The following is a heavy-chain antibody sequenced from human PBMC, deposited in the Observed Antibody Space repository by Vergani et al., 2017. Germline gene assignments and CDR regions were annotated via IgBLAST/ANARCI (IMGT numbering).Heavy chain of an antibody. Sequence: EVLLVESGGGLVQPGGSLRLSCAASGFTFGTYWMSLVRQAPGKGLEWVANINQDGSEKYYVDSVKGRFTVSRDNAKNSLYLQMNNLRVEDTAVYYCAMSLNAFDIWGQGTMVTVSS. CDR1: GFTFGTYW. V-gene: IGHV3-7*03. D-gene: IGHD3-9*01. CDR3: AMSLNAFDI. CDR2: INQDGSEK. J-gene: IGHJ3*02.